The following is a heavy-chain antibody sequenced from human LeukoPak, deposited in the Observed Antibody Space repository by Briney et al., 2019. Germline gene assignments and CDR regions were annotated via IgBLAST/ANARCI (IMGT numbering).Heavy chain of an antibody. V-gene: IGHV4-59*01. D-gene: IGHD6-6*01. Sequence: SETLSLTCTVSGGSISSYYWSWIRQPPGKGLEWIGYIYYSGSTNYNPSLKSRVTISVDTSKNQFSLKLSSVTAADTAVYYCARRRGRAARSYYYYGMDVWGQGTTVTVSS. J-gene: IGHJ6*02. CDR1: GGSISSYY. CDR3: ARRRGRAARSYYYYGMDV. CDR2: IYYSGST.